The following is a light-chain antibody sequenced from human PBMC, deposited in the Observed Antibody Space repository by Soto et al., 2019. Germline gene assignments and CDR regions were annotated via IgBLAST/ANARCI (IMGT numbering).Light chain of an antibody. Sequence: EIGLTQSPGTLSLSPGERSTLSCRASQSVSRSYLAWYQQKPGQAPRLLIYAASSRATGIPERFSGSGSGTDFTLTISRLDPEDFAVYYCQQYGSSPRTFGQGTKVEIK. CDR3: QQYGSSPRT. V-gene: IGKV3-20*01. J-gene: IGKJ1*01. CDR1: QSVSRSY. CDR2: AAS.